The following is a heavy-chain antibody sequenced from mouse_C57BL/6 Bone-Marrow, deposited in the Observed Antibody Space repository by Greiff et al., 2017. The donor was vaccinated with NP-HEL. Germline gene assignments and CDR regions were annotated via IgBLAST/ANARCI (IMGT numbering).Heavy chain of an antibody. J-gene: IGHJ4*01. Sequence: VQLQQSVAELVRPGASVKLSCTASGFNIKNTYMHWVKQRPEQGLEWIGRIDPANGNTKYVPKFQGKATITADTSSNTAYLQLSSLTSEDTAIYYCARSETAQATGYYAMDYWGQGTSVTVSS. D-gene: IGHD3-2*02. V-gene: IGHV14-3*01. CDR1: GFNIKNTY. CDR3: ARSETAQATGYYAMDY. CDR2: IDPANGNT.